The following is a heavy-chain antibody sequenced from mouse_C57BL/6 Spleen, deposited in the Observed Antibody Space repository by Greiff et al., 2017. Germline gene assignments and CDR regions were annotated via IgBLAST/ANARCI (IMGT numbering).Heavy chain of an antibody. CDR1: GFTFSDYY. Sequence: EVQGVESEGGLVQPGSSTKLSCTASGFTFSDYYMAWVRQVPEKGLEWVANINYDGSSTYYLDSLKSRFIISRDNAKNILYLQMSSLKSEDTATYYCARVYYDYDVRYAMDYWGQGTSVTVSS. V-gene: IGHV5-16*01. D-gene: IGHD2-4*01. CDR2: INYDGSST. J-gene: IGHJ4*01. CDR3: ARVYYDYDVRYAMDY.